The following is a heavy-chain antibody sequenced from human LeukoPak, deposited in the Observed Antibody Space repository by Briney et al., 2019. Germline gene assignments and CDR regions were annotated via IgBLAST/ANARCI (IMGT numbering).Heavy chain of an antibody. V-gene: IGHV3-64*01. CDR2: ISSNGGTT. CDR1: GFTFSSYA. Sequence: GGSLRLSCAASGFTFSSYAMHWVRQAPGKGLEYVSAISSNGGTTYYANSVKGRFTISRVNSKNTLYLQMGSLRAEDMAVYYCARPYYYDSSGSDYYYYYGMDVWGQGTTVTVSS. CDR3: ARPYYYDSSGSDYYYYYGMDV. J-gene: IGHJ6*02. D-gene: IGHD3-22*01.